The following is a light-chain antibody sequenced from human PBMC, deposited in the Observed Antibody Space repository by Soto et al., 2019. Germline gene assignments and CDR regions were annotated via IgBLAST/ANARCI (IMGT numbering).Light chain of an antibody. CDR1: SSNIGAGYD. CDR2: GNS. CDR3: QSYDSSLSGSV. J-gene: IGLJ3*02. Sequence: VLTQPPSVSGAPGQRVTISCTGSSSNIGAGYDVHWYQQLPGTAPKLIIYGNSNRPSGVPDRFSGSKSGTSASLAITGLQAEDEADYYCQSYDSSLSGSVFGGGTKLTVL. V-gene: IGLV1-40*01.